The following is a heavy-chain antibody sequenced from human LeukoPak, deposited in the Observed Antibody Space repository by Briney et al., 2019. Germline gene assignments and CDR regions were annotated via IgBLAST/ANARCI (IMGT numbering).Heavy chain of an antibody. J-gene: IGHJ6*02. CDR2: IYTSGST. D-gene: IGHD3-9*01. CDR1: GGSISSYY. V-gene: IGHV4-4*07. CDR3: AASGVLRYFDWLLDPGYGMDV. Sequence: SETLSLTCTVSGGSISSYYWSWIRQPAGKGLEWIGRIYTSGSTNYNPSLKGRVTMSVDTSKNQFSLKLSSVTAADTAVYYCAASGVLRYFDWLLDPGYGMDVWGQGTTVTVSS.